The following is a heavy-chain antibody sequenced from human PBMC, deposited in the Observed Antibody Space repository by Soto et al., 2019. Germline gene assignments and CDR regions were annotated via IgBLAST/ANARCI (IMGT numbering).Heavy chain of an antibody. J-gene: IGHJ6*02. CDR1: GGSINSGGYY. CDR3: ARHPMVRGVIINYYYYGMDV. D-gene: IGHD3-10*01. V-gene: IGHV4-61*08. Sequence: SETLSLTCTVSGGSINSGGYYWSWIRQHPGKGLEWIGYIYYSGSTNYNPSLKSRVTISVDTSKNQFSLKLSSVTAADTAVYYCARHPMVRGVIINYYYYGMDVWGQGTTVTVSS. CDR2: IYYSGST.